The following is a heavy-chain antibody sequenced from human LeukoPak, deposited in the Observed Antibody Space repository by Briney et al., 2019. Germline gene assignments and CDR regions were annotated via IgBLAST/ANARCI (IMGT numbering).Heavy chain of an antibody. CDR1: GFSFSGYA. V-gene: IGHV3-30*04. Sequence: GRSLRLSCAASGFSFSGYAMHWVRRTPGKGLEWVAVISHDEKNKFYAESVKGRFTISRDNSKNTLILEMNSLGPEDTAFYYCATTFRGVIITRLDYWGQGTLVTVSP. CDR3: ATTFRGVIITRLDY. J-gene: IGHJ4*02. CDR2: ISHDEKNK. D-gene: IGHD3-10*01.